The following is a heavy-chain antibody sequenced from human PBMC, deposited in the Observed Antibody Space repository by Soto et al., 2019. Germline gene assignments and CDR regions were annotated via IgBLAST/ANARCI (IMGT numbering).Heavy chain of an antibody. V-gene: IGHV3-23*01. Sequence: EVQLLESGGDLVQPGGSLRLSCAASGFTFGIYAMTWVRQAPGKGLEWVSTISATGGSTFYADSVKGRFTISSDNSNNTLYLQMNSLRAEDTAIYYCAKDLSSYYYFDFWGQGTLVTVSS. CDR1: GFTFGIYA. J-gene: IGHJ4*02. D-gene: IGHD2-15*01. CDR2: ISATGGST. CDR3: AKDLSSYYYFDF.